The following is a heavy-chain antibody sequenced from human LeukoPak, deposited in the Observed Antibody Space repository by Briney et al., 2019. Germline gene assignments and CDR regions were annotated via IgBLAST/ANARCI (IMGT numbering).Heavy chain of an antibody. CDR2: ISSSGITI. CDR1: GFTFSSFE. Sequence: AGGSLRLSCAASGFTFSSFEMNWVRQAPGKGLEWLSYISSSGITIYYADSVQGRFTISRDNAKNSLYLQMNSLRAEDTALYYCARATYGSGILNSGFDYWGQGTLVTVSS. D-gene: IGHD3-10*01. V-gene: IGHV3-48*03. CDR3: ARATYGSGILNSGFDY. J-gene: IGHJ4*02.